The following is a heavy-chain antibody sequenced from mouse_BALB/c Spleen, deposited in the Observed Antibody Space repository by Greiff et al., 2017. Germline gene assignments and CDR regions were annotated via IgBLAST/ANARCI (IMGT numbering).Heavy chain of an antibody. V-gene: IGHV7-3*02. CDR1: GFTFTDYY. J-gene: IGHJ1*01. D-gene: IGHD1-1*01. CDR3: ARVYYYGSSWYFDV. Sequence: EVQRVESGGGLVQPGGSLRLSCATSGFTFTDYYMSWVRQPPGKALEWLGFIRNKANGYTTEYSASVKGRFTISRDNSQSILYLQMNTLRAEDSATYYCARVYYYGSSWYFDVWGEGTTVTVSS. CDR2: IRNKANGYTT.